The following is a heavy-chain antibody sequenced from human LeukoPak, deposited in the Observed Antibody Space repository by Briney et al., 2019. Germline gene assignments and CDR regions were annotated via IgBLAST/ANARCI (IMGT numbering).Heavy chain of an antibody. D-gene: IGHD3-22*01. CDR1: GGSISSGGYS. V-gene: IGHV4-30-2*01. J-gene: IGHJ4*02. CDR2: IYHSGST. Sequence: SQTLSLTCAVSGGSISSGGYSWSWIRQPPGKGLEWIGYIYHSGSTYYNPSLKSRVTISVDRSKNQFSLKLSSVTAADTAVYYCARGSSGYFDYWGQGTLVTVSS. CDR3: ARGSSGYFDY.